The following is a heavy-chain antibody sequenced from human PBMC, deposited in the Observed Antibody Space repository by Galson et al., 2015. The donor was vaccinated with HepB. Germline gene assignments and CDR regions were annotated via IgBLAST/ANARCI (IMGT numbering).Heavy chain of an antibody. J-gene: IGHJ6*02. CDR2: INPDSGGT. CDR3: AREGIAVAGNYYYGMDV. Sequence: SVKVSCKASGYIFTGYYMHWVRQAPGQGLEWMAWINPDSGGTHYAQKFQGRVTMTRDTSISTAYMQLNSLRSDDTAVYYRAREGIAVAGNYYYGMDVWGQGTTVTVSS. D-gene: IGHD6-19*01. CDR1: GYIFTGYY. V-gene: IGHV1-2*02.